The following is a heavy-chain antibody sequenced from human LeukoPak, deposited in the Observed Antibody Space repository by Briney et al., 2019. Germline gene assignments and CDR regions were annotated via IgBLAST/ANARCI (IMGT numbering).Heavy chain of an antibody. J-gene: IGHJ4*02. D-gene: IGHD3-10*01. V-gene: IGHV3-23*01. CDR1: GFTFSSYA. CDR2: ISGSGGST. Sequence: GGSLRLSCAASGFTFSSYAMSWVRQAPGKGLEWVSAISGSGGSTYYADSVKGRFTISRDNSKNTLYLQMNSLRAEDTTVYYCANIYYGSWSYRSGFDYWGQGTLVTVSS. CDR3: ANIYYGSWSYRSGFDY.